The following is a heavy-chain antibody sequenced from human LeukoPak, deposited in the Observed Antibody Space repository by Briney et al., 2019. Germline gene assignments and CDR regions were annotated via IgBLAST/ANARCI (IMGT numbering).Heavy chain of an antibody. CDR1: GFTFSNYE. CDR3: VREGSLDDFDY. V-gene: IGHV3-48*03. Sequence: GGSLRLSCVASGFTFSNYEMNWVRQAPGKGPEWVSDITKTGNSKYYADSVKGRFTVSRDDANKSLYLQMDSLGAEDTAVYYCVREGSLDDFDYWGQGTLVTVSS. CDR2: ITKTGNSK. J-gene: IGHJ4*02. D-gene: IGHD3-9*01.